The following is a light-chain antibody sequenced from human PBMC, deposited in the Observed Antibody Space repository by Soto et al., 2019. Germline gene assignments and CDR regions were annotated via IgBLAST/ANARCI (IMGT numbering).Light chain of an antibody. Sequence: QSVLTQPPSASGSPGQSVAISCTGTSSDIGAYNYVSWYQQHPGKAPKLLIYEVTNRPSGVSDRFSGSKSGNTASLTISGLQAEDEANYYCNSYTTLSNRVFGTGTKLTVL. CDR3: NSYTTLSNRV. J-gene: IGLJ1*01. V-gene: IGLV2-14*01. CDR2: EVT. CDR1: SSDIGAYNY.